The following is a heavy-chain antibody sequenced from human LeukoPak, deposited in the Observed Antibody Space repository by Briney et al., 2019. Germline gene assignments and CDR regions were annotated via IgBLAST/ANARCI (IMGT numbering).Heavy chain of an antibody. CDR2: ISGSGGST. CDR1: GFTFSSYA. Sequence: PGGSLRLSCAASGFTFSSYAMSWVRQAPGKGLEWVSAISGSGGSTYYADSVKGRFTISRDNSKNTLYLQMDSLRAEDTAVYYCAKSHGVGVTKAPDAFDIWGQGTMVTVSS. D-gene: IGHD1-26*01. V-gene: IGHV3-23*01. CDR3: AKSHGVGVTKAPDAFDI. J-gene: IGHJ3*02.